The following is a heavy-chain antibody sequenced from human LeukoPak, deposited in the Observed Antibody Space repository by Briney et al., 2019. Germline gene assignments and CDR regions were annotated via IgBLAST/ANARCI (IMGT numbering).Heavy chain of an antibody. J-gene: IGHJ4*02. CDR3: ARDERLLSFLK. CDR2: ITGSGGST. CDR1: GFTFSNYG. V-gene: IGHV3-23*01. Sequence: PGGSLRLSCGASGFTFSNYGLSWVRQAPGKGLEWVSGITGSGGSTYYADSVKGRFTISRDNSKNTLYLQMNSLRAEDTAIYYCARDERLLSFLKWGQGTLVTVSS. D-gene: IGHD3-3*01.